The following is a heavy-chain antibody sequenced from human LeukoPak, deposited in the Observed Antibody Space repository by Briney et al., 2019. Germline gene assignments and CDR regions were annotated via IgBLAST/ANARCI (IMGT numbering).Heavy chain of an antibody. Sequence: GGSLRLSCTASGFIFSTYGMHWVRQAPGKGLEWVAFIQVDGSNEFYADSVKGRFTISRDNSRNTLYLQMNRLRIEDTSVYYCAEDQKLQPFHYWGQGTLVTVSS. V-gene: IGHV3-30*02. CDR1: GFIFSTYG. D-gene: IGHD2-15*01. CDR3: AEDQKLQPFHY. J-gene: IGHJ4*02. CDR2: IQVDGSNE.